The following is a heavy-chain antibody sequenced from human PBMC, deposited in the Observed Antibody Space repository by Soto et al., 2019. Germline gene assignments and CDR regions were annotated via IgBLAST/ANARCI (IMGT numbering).Heavy chain of an antibody. J-gene: IGHJ4*02. D-gene: IGHD3-22*01. V-gene: IGHV4-39*01. CDR3: ANNRDTYYYYSSGVRPARFDH. CDR1: GGSISSSSYY. Sequence: QLQLQESGPGLVKPSETLSLTCTVSGGSISSSSYYWGWIRQPPGKGLEWLGSIYYSGRTYYNPTGQSRVTISLDTAKDLSSLELCSVSAADTAVYYGANNRDTYYYYSSGVRPARFDHWGLGTLVTVSS. CDR2: IYYSGRT.